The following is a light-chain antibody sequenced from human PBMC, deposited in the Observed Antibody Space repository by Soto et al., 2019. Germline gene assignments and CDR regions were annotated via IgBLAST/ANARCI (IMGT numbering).Light chain of an antibody. CDR2: DNN. V-gene: IGLV1-40*01. CDR1: SSNIGAGSD. CDR3: QSFDTSLSGFVV. J-gene: IGLJ2*01. Sequence: QSVLTQPPSMSGAPGQRVTISCTGSSSNIGAGSDVHWYQQHPGTAPKLLIFDNNNRPSGVPDRFSGSKSDTSASLAITGLQAEEEADYYCQSFDTSLSGFVVFGGGTKLTVL.